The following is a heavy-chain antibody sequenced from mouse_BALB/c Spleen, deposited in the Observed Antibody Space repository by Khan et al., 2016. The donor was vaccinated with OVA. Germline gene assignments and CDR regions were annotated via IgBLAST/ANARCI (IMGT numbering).Heavy chain of an antibody. Sequence: QVQLKQSGPGLVAPSQSQSITCTVSGFSLTSYGVSWVRQPPGKGLEWLGVIWGDGSTNYHSVLKSRLSISKDNSKSQVFLKLNSLQTDDTATYYCAGFEASYYAVDYWGQGTSVTVSS. CDR2: IWGDGST. J-gene: IGHJ4*01. V-gene: IGHV2-3*01. D-gene: IGHD6-1*01. CDR3: AGFEASYYAVDY. CDR1: GFSLTSYG.